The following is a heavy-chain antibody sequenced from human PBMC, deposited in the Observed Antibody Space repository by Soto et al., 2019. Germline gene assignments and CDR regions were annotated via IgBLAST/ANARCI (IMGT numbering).Heavy chain of an antibody. CDR3: ARVTLKAGNWFDP. V-gene: IGHV1-2*02. CDR2: INPKSRGT. CDR1: GYTFTDYF. J-gene: IGHJ5*02. Sequence: ASVKVSCKASGYTFTDYFIHWVRQAPGQGFEWIGWINPKSRGTNYAQKFQGRVTMTRDTSNSTAYMELRGLKSDDTAVYYCARVTLKAGNWFDPWGQGTLVTVSS.